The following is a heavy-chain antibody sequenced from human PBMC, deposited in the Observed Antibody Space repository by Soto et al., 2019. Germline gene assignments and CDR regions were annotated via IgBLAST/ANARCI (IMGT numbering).Heavy chain of an antibody. D-gene: IGHD5-12*01. Sequence: GGPLRLSCAASGFTFSSYAMSWVRQAPGKGLEWVSAISGSGGSTYYADSVKGRFTISRDNSKNTLYLQMNSLRAEDTAVYYCAKVGVEMATITREFDYWGQGTLATVSS. CDR3: AKVGVEMATITREFDY. CDR1: GFTFSSYA. CDR2: ISGSGGST. J-gene: IGHJ4*02. V-gene: IGHV3-23*01.